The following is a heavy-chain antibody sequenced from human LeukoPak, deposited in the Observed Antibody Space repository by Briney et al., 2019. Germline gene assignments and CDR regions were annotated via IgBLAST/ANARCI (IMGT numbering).Heavy chain of an antibody. CDR2: INHSGST. J-gene: IGHJ6*03. CDR3: ARAVGTIFGVVSYYYYYMDV. CDR1: GGSFSGYY. Sequence: SETLSLTCAVYGGSFSGYYWSWIRQPPGKGLEWIGEINHSGSTNYNPSLKSRVTISVDTSKNQFSLKLSSVTAADTAVYYCARAVGTIFGVVSYYYYYMDVWGKGTTVTVSS. V-gene: IGHV4-34*01. D-gene: IGHD3-3*01.